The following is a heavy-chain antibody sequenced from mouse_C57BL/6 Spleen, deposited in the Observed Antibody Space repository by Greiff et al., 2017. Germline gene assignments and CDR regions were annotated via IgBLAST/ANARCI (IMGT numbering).Heavy chain of an antibody. CDR3: AREGREFITTVVAPSY. V-gene: IGHV1-4*01. D-gene: IGHD1-1*01. J-gene: IGHJ2*01. Sequence: QVQLKESGAELARPGASVKMSCKASGYTFTSYTMHWVKQRPGQGLEWIGYINPSSGYTKYNQKFKDKATLTADKSSSTAYMQLSSLTSEDSAVYYCAREGREFITTVVAPSYWGQGTTLTVSS. CDR2: INPSSGYT. CDR1: GYTFTSYT.